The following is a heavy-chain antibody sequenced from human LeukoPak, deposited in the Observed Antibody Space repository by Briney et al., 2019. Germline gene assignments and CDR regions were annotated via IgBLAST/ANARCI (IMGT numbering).Heavy chain of an antibody. V-gene: IGHV3-43*02. Sequence: GGSLRLSCAASGFTFDDYAMHWVRQAPGKGLEWVSLISGDGGSTYYADSVRGRFTISRDNSKNSLYLQMNSLRTEDTALYYCANLAAAGTFDYWGPGTLVTVSS. J-gene: IGHJ4*02. CDR3: ANLAAAGTFDY. D-gene: IGHD6-13*01. CDR1: GFTFDDYA. CDR2: ISGDGGST.